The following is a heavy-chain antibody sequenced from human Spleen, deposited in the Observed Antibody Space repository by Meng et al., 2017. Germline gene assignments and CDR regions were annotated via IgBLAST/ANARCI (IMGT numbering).Heavy chain of an antibody. CDR1: GGSISSYY. V-gene: IGHV4-59*01. CDR3: ARDYCSGGSCYSGELNWFDP. D-gene: IGHD2-15*01. CDR2: IYYSGSI. J-gene: IGHJ5*02. Sequence: SETLSLTCTVSGGSISSYYWSWIRQPPGKGLEWIGYIYYSGSINYNPSLKSRVTISVDTSKNRFSLKLSSVTAADTAVYHCARDYCSGGSCYSGELNWFDPWGQGTLVTVSS.